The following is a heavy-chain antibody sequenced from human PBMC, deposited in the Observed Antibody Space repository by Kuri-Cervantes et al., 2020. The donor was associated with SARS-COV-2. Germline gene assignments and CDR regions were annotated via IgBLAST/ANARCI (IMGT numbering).Heavy chain of an antibody. CDR1: GYSISSGYY. CDR3: AGEYSSFAMVAFDI. CDR2: IYHSGST. J-gene: IGHJ3*02. V-gene: IGHV4-38-2*01. D-gene: IGHD6-6*01. Sequence: SETLSLTCAVSGYSISSGYYWGWIRQPPGKGLEWIGSIYHSGSTYYNPSLKSRVTISVDTSKNQFSLKLSSVTAADTAVYYCAGEYSSFAMVAFDIWGQGTMVTVSS.